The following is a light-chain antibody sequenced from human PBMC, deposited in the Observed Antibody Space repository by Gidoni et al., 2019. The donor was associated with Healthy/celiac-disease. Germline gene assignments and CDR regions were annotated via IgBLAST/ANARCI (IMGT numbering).Light chain of an antibody. CDR3: QQYGSSVT. CDR2: GAS. V-gene: IGKV3-20*01. Sequence: EIVLTQSPGTLSLSPGDRATLSCRASQSVRSSYLAWYQQKPGQAPRILIYGASSRATGIPDRFSGSGSGTDFTLTISRLEPEDCAVYYCQQYGSSVTFGQGTKVEIK. J-gene: IGKJ1*01. CDR1: QSVRSSY.